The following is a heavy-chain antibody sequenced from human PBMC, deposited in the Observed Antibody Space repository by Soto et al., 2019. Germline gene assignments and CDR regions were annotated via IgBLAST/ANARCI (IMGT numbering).Heavy chain of an antibody. CDR1: GFIFDDYA. V-gene: IGHV3-9*01. Sequence: EVQLVESGGGLVQPGRSLRLSCAASGFIFDDYAMHWVRQAPGKGLEWVSRISWNSGSIGYADSVKGRFTISRDNAKNSLYLQMTSLRAEDTALYYCAKAVGSYGNFDYWGQGTLVTVSS. D-gene: IGHD5-18*01. CDR2: ISWNSGSI. CDR3: AKAVGSYGNFDY. J-gene: IGHJ4*02.